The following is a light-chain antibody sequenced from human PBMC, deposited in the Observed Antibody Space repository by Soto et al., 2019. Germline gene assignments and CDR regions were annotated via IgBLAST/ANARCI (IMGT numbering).Light chain of an antibody. J-gene: IGKJ4*01. V-gene: IGKV3-20*01. CDR1: QSVSSY. Sequence: IVLTQSPATLSLSPGERATLCCRTSQSVSSYLAWYQQKPGQAPRLLIYGASSRATGIPDRFSGSGSGTDFTLTISRLEPEDFAVYYCQQYGSSLFTFGGGTKVDIK. CDR3: QQYGSSLFT. CDR2: GAS.